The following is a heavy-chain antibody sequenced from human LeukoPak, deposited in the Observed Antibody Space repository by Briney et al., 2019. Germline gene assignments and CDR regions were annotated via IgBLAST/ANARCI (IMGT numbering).Heavy chain of an antibody. J-gene: IGHJ4*02. CDR3: AKDLYSGSYYYFDY. CDR2: ISGSGDNT. Sequence: GGSLRLSCAASGFTFSSCAMNWVRQAPGTGLEWVSSISGSGDNTYYADSVKGRFTISRDNSKNMLYLQMNSLRGEDTPLYYCAKDLYSGSYYYFDYWGQGTLVTVSS. V-gene: IGHV3-23*01. CDR1: GFTFSSCA. D-gene: IGHD1-26*01.